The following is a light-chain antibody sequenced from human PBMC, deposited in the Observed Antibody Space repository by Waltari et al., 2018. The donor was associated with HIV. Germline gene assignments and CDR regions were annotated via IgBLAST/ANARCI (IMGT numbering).Light chain of an antibody. CDR3: CAYAGSTTYVI. Sequence: QSALTQPASGSGSPGQSITISCTGTSSDVGGYNLGSWYQQHPGKAPKLMIYEVSKRPSGVSNRFSGSKSGNTASLTISGLQAEDEADYYCCAYAGSTTYVIFGGGTKLTVL. V-gene: IGLV2-23*02. CDR1: SSDVGGYNL. J-gene: IGLJ2*01. CDR2: EVS.